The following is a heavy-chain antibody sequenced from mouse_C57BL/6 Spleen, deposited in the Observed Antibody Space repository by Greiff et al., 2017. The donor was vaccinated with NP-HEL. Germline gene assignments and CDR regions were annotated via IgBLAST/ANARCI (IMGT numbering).Heavy chain of an antibody. CDR3: TTALITTVVADFDY. CDR2: IDPEDGDT. V-gene: IGHV14-1*01. J-gene: IGHJ2*01. CDR1: GFNIKDYY. Sequence: EVKLMESGAELVRPGASVKLSCTASGFNIKDYYMHWVKQRPEQGLEWIGRIDPEDGDTEYAPKFQGKATMTADTSSNTAYLQLSSLTSEDTAVYYCTTALITTVVADFDYWGQGTTLTVSS. D-gene: IGHD1-1*01.